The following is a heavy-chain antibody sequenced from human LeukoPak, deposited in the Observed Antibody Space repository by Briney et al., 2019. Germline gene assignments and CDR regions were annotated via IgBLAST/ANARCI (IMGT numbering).Heavy chain of an antibody. Sequence: GGSLRLSCAASGFTFSSYSMNWVRQAPGKGLEWVSYISSSSSTIYYADSVKGRFTISRDNAKNSLYLQMNSLRAEDTAVYYCARGGVHYYDSSGYSYYYGMDVWGQGTTVTVSS. CDR1: GFTFSSYS. V-gene: IGHV3-48*01. D-gene: IGHD3-22*01. CDR2: ISSSSSTI. J-gene: IGHJ6*02. CDR3: ARGGVHYYDSSGYSYYYGMDV.